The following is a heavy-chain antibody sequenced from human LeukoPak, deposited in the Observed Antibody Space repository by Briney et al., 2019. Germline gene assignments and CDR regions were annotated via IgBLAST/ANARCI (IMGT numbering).Heavy chain of an antibody. CDR3: AKKKGGGYYDFWSGSLDPYFDY. CDR2: ISSSSSTI. D-gene: IGHD3-3*01. J-gene: IGHJ4*02. Sequence: QSGGSLRLSCAASGFTFSSYSMNWVRQAPGKGLEWVSYISSSSSTIYYADSVKGRFTISRDNAKNSLYLQMNSLRAEDTALYYCAKKKGGGYYDFWSGSLDPYFDYWGQGTLVTVSS. V-gene: IGHV3-48*01. CDR1: GFTFSSYS.